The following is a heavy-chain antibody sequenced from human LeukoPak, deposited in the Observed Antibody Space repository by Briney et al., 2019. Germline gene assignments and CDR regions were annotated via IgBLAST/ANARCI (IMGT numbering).Heavy chain of an antibody. V-gene: IGHV3-23*01. CDR1: GFTFSSYA. CDR3: AKPVAPSYSSGWFLFDY. CDR2: ISGSGGST. J-gene: IGHJ4*02. D-gene: IGHD6-19*01. Sequence: PGGSLRLSCAVSGFTFSSYAMNWVRQAPGKGLEWVSAISGSGGSTYYADSVKGRFTLSRDNSKNTLYLQMNSLRAEDTAVYYCAKPVAPSYSSGWFLFDYWGQGTLVTVSS.